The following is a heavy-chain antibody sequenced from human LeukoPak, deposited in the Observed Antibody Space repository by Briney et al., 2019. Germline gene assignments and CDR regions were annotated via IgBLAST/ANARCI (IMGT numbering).Heavy chain of an antibody. J-gene: IGHJ3*02. CDR2: IYYSGST. Sequence: SETLSLTCTVSGGSISSYYWSWIRQPPVKGLEWIGYIYYSGSTNYNPSLKSRVTISVDTSKNQFSLKLSSVTAADTAVYYCARGITGTVRAFDIWGQGTMVTVSS. D-gene: IGHD1-20*01. V-gene: IGHV4-59*01. CDR1: GGSISSYY. CDR3: ARGITGTVRAFDI.